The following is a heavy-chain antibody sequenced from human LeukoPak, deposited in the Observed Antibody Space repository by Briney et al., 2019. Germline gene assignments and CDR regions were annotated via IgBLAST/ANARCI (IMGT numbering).Heavy chain of an antibody. J-gene: IGHJ4*02. CDR1: GGTFSSYA. Sequence: GSSVKVSCKASGGTFSSYAISWVRQAPGQGQEWMGRIIPIFGTANYAQKFQGRVTITTDESTSTAYMEQSSLRSEDTAVYYCARTYGDNSFNYWGQGTLVTVSS. V-gene: IGHV1-69*05. CDR2: IIPIFGTA. CDR3: ARTYGDNSFNY. D-gene: IGHD4-23*01.